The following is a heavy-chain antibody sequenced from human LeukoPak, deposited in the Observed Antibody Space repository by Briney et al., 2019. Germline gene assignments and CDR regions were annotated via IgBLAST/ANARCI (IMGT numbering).Heavy chain of an antibody. D-gene: IGHD5-24*01. V-gene: IGHV4-59*08. CDR2: IYYSGST. CDR3: ARLERWLQLDWYFDL. Sequence: PSETLSLTCTVSGGSISSYYWSWIRQPPGKGLEWIGYIYYSGSTNYNPSLKSRVTISVDTSKNQFSLKLSSVTAADTAVYYCARLERWLQLDWYFDLWGRGTLVTVSS. J-gene: IGHJ2*01. CDR1: GGSISSYY.